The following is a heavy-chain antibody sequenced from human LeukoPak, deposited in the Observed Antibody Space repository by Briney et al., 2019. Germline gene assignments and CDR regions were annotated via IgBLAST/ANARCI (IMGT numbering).Heavy chain of an antibody. CDR3: ARGLYDGGSWFHFDS. D-gene: IGHD6-13*01. CDR2: IYFTGTT. Sequence: SSYDMYWVRQAPGKGLEWMGNIYFTGTTFYNPSLKSRVIMSIGTSKNHFSLDLNSVPAAEMAVYYCARGLYDGGSWFHFDSWGQGTLVTVSS. J-gene: IGHJ4*02. V-gene: IGHV4-39*02. CDR1: SSYD.